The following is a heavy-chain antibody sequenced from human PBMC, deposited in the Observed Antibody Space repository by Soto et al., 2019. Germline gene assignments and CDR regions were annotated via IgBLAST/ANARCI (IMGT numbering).Heavy chain of an antibody. CDR1: GGSFSGYY. CDR2: INHSGST. J-gene: IGHJ4*02. V-gene: IGHV4-34*01. Sequence: SETLSLTCAVYGGSFSGYYWSWIRQPPGKGLEWIGEINHSGSTNYNPSLKSRVTISVDTSKNQFSLKLSSVTAADTAVYYWARAPAAFWSRYYNWGQGTLVTVPS. D-gene: IGHD3-3*01. CDR3: ARAPAAFWSRYYN.